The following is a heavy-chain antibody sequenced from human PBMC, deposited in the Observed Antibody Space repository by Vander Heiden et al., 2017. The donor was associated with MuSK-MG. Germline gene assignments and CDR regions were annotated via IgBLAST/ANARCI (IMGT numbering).Heavy chain of an antibody. D-gene: IGHD6-19*01. CDR3: AGDRVAVAGGRGRGGADY. J-gene: IGHJ4*02. CDR1: GYTLIAYY. V-gene: IGHV1-2*02. Sequence: QVQLVQSGAEVKKPGASVKVSCKPSGYTLIAYYIHWVRQAPGQGLVGMGWINPNSGTTRYAQMFQGRVTLTRDSSIAPAYMDLSGLTSDDTAVYSCAGDRVAVAGGRGRGGADYWGQGTPVTVSS. CDR2: INPNSGTT.